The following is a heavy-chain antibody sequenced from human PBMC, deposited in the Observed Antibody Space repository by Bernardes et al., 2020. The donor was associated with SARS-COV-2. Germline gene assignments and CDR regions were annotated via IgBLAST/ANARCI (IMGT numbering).Heavy chain of an antibody. Sequence: VKVSCKASGYTFTSYAMHWVRQAPGQRLEWMGWINAGNGNTKYSQKFQGRVTITRDTSASTAYMELSSLRSEDTAVYYCARDCTSGWLVQTDWFDPWGQGTLVTVSS. D-gene: IGHD6-19*01. J-gene: IGHJ5*02. V-gene: IGHV1-3*01. CDR2: INAGNGNT. CDR1: GYTFTSYA. CDR3: ARDCTSGWLVQTDWFDP.